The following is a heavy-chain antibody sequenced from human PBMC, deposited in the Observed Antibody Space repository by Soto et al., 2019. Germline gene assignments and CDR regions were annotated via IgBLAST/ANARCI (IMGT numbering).Heavy chain of an antibody. V-gene: IGHV3-23*01. Sequence: EVQLLESGGGLVQPGGSLRLSCAVSGFSFSTYGVTWVRQATGKGLEWVSGVSGGSGVTHYADSVKGRFTITGDNSKNTVYLHMNSLRVEDTAVYYCAKGNGYGDYWGQGTLVTVSS. CDR3: AKGNGYGDY. CDR2: VSGGSGVT. CDR1: GFSFSTYG. J-gene: IGHJ4*02. D-gene: IGHD5-12*01.